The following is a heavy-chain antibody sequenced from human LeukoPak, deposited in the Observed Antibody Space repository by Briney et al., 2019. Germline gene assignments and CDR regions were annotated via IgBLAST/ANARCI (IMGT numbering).Heavy chain of an antibody. Sequence: GGSLRLSCTASGFTFSSYWMNWVRQAPGKSLEWVANIKQDGSEKYYVDSVKGRFTISRDNAKNSLYLQMNSLRAEDTAVYYCARDAYSSGWYGDLDSWGQGTLVTVSS. J-gene: IGHJ4*02. CDR3: ARDAYSSGWYGDLDS. D-gene: IGHD6-19*01. V-gene: IGHV3-7*05. CDR1: GFTFSSYW. CDR2: IKQDGSEK.